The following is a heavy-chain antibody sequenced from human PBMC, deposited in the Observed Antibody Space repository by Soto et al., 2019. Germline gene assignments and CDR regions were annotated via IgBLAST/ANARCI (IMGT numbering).Heavy chain of an antibody. CDR2: IYATGTT. V-gene: IGHV4-4*07. Sequence: SETLSLTCTVAGASISGFYWSWIRKSAGKGLEWIGRIYATGTTDYNPSLKSRVMMSVDTSKKQFSLKLRSVTAADTAVYYCVRDGTKTLRDWFDPWGQGISVTVSS. CDR1: GASISGFY. J-gene: IGHJ5*02. D-gene: IGHD1-1*01. CDR3: VRDGTKTLRDWFDP.